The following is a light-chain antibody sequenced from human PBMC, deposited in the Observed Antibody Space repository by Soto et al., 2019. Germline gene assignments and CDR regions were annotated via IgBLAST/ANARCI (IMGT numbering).Light chain of an antibody. V-gene: IGLV2-14*03. Sequence: QSALTQPASVSGSPGQSITISCTGTSSDIGGHNHVSWYQQHPGKTPKLMIYDVTKRPSGVSNRFSGSKSGNTASLTISGLQAEDEADYYCSSYTNTSIWVFGGGTKLTVI. CDR1: SSDIGGHNH. CDR2: DVT. J-gene: IGLJ3*02. CDR3: SSYTNTSIWV.